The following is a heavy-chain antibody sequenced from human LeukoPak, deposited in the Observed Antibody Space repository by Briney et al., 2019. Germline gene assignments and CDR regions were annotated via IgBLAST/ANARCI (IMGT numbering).Heavy chain of an antibody. D-gene: IGHD3-22*01. Sequence: GGSLRLSCAASGFTFSSYAMSWIRQAPGKGLEWVSSISRSGSTKYYADSVKGRFTISRDNAKNSLFLQMNSLRAEDTAVYYCAKDGDYYDSSGYYWFGYWGQGTLVTVSS. V-gene: IGHV3-11*01. CDR3: AKDGDYYDSSGYYWFGY. CDR1: GFTFSSYA. J-gene: IGHJ4*02. CDR2: ISRSGSTK.